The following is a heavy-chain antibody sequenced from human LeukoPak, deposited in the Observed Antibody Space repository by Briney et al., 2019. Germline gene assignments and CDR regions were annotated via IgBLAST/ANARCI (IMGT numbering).Heavy chain of an antibody. CDR3: ARDPTTVVTLPYYFDD. V-gene: IGHV4-34*01. D-gene: IGHD4-23*01. CDR2: INHSGNT. Sequence: PSETLSLTCAVSGGSFIGSQWNWIRQPPGKGLEWIGEINHSGNTNYNPSLKSRVTISVDTSKNQFSLKLRSVTAADTAVYYCARDPTTVVTLPYYFDDWGQGTLVTVSS. CDR1: GGSFIGSQ. J-gene: IGHJ4*02.